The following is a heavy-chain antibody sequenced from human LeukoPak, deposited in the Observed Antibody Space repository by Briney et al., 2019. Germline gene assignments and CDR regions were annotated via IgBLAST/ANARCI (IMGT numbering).Heavy chain of an antibody. Sequence: ASVKVSCKASGYPFSSYAMTWVRQAPGQGLEWMGWINANTGNPTYAQDFTGRFVISFDTSGRTTYLQINSLKTKDTAVYYCATVAVAGNFFDHWGQGSLVTVSS. D-gene: IGHD6-19*01. CDR3: ATVAVAGNFFDH. J-gene: IGHJ4*02. CDR1: GYPFSSYA. CDR2: INANTGNP. V-gene: IGHV7-4-1*02.